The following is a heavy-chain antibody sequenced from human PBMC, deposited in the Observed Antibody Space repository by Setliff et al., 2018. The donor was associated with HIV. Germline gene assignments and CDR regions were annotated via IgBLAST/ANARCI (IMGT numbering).Heavy chain of an antibody. D-gene: IGHD2-2*01. J-gene: IGHJ4*02. Sequence: PGGSLRLSCAASGFTFSSYGMHWVRQAPGKGLEWVALIWYDGTNKYYADSVKGRFTISRDSSKNTLYLQMNSLRAEDTAVYYCAKVTSFWFEDYWGQGTLVTVPQ. CDR2: IWYDGTNK. CDR1: GFTFSSYG. CDR3: AKVTSFWFEDY. V-gene: IGHV3-33*06.